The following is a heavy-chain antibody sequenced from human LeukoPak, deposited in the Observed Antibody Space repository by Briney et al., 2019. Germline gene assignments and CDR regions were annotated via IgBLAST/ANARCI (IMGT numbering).Heavy chain of an antibody. CDR1: GFTFSSYS. CDR3: AKDRVAVAGTLNY. D-gene: IGHD6-19*01. Sequence: GGSLRLSCAASGFTFSSYSMNWVRQAPGKGLEWVAVISYDGSNKYYADSVKGRFTISRDNSKNTLYLQMNSLRAEDTAVYYCAKDRVAVAGTLNYWGQGTLVTVSS. CDR2: ISYDGSNK. J-gene: IGHJ4*02. V-gene: IGHV3-30*18.